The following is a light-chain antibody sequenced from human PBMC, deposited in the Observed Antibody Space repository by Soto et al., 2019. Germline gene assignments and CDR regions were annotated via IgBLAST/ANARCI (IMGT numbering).Light chain of an antibody. V-gene: IGKV1-12*01. CDR2: IAS. J-gene: IGKJ4*01. Sequence: DIQMTQSPSSVSASVGDRVTITCRASQDINSWLTWYQQKPGKAPKVLIYIASRLQSGVPSRFSGRGSGTDFSLTISNLQPEDFATYFCQQSKTFPLPFGGGTKVDIK. CDR1: QDINSW. CDR3: QQSKTFPLP.